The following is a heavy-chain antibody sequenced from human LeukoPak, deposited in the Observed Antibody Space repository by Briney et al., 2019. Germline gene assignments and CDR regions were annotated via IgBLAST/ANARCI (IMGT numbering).Heavy chain of an antibody. Sequence: SETLSLTCTVSGGSISGYYRSWIRQPPGKGLEWIGYIYYSGSTNYNPSLKSRVTISVDTSKNQFSLKLSSVTAADTAVYYCARGTPPYSSSWYTQVYYYMDVWGKGTTVTISS. D-gene: IGHD6-13*01. CDR1: GGSISGYY. V-gene: IGHV4-59*01. CDR3: ARGTPPYSSSWYTQVYYYMDV. J-gene: IGHJ6*03. CDR2: IYYSGST.